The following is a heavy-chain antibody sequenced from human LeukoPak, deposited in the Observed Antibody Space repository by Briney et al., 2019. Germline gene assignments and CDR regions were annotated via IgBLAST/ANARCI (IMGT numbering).Heavy chain of an antibody. D-gene: IGHD3-3*01. J-gene: IGHJ4*02. CDR3: ARAERLLEWLLDS. CDR1: GFTFSRHT. Sequence: GGSLTLSCAASGFTFSRHTMSWVRQAPGKGLEWISSISSTGSYIYYAESLKGRFTVSRDNAKNYVYLQMNSLRVDDTAVYYCARAERLLEWLLDSWGQGTLVTVSS. CDR2: ISSTGSYI. V-gene: IGHV3-21*01.